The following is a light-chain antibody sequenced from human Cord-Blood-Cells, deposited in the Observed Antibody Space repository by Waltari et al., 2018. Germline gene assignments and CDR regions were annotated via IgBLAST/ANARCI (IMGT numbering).Light chain of an antibody. J-gene: IGKJ4*01. CDR3: QQYNNWPLT. Sequence: EIVMTQSPATLSVPPGERATLSCRASQSVSSNLAWYQQKPGQAPRLLIYGASTRATGIPARFSGRGSGTEFTLTISSLQSEDFAVYYCQQYNNWPLTFGGGTKVEIK. CDR1: QSVSSN. V-gene: IGKV3-15*01. CDR2: GAS.